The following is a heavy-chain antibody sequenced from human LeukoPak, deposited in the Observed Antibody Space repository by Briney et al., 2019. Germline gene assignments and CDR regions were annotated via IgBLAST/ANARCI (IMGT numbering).Heavy chain of an antibody. CDR3: AKTYYYDSSGYFYAFDI. Sequence: GGSLRLSCAASGFTFSSYGMHWVRQAPGKGLEWVAVIWYDGSNKYYADSVKGRFTISRDNSKNTLYLQMNSLRAEDTAVYYCAKTYYYDSSGYFYAFDIWGQGTMVTVSS. J-gene: IGHJ3*02. CDR1: GFTFSSYG. D-gene: IGHD3-22*01. CDR2: IWYDGSNK. V-gene: IGHV3-33*06.